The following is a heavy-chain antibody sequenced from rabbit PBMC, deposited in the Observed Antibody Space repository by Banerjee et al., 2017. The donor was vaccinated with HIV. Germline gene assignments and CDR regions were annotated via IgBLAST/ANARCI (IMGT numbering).Heavy chain of an antibody. Sequence: QEQLEESGGDLVKPEGSLTLTCTASGFSFSNGYVMCWVRQAPGKGLEWIACINTISGDTVYATWAKGRFTISKASWTTVTLQMTSLTAADTATYFCARKDYVDYAGYGYAFYFNLWGPGTLVTVS. V-gene: IGHV1S45*01. CDR3: ARKDYVDYAGYGYAFYFNL. CDR2: INTISGDT. CDR1: GFSFSNGYV. J-gene: IGHJ4*01. D-gene: IGHD6-1*01.